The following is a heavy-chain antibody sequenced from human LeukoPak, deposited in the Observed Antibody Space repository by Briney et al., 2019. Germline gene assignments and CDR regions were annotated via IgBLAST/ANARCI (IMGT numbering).Heavy chain of an antibody. V-gene: IGHV3-15*01. D-gene: IGHD6-13*01. CDR3: TTGLGYSSSWYG. Sequence: PGGSLRLSCAASGFNFSSYWMSWVRQAPGKGLEWVGRIKSKTDGGTTDYAAPVKGRFAISRDDSKNTLYLQMNSLKTEDTAVYYCTTGLGYSSSWYGGGQGTLVTVSS. CDR1: GFNFSSYW. CDR2: IKSKTDGGTT. J-gene: IGHJ4*02.